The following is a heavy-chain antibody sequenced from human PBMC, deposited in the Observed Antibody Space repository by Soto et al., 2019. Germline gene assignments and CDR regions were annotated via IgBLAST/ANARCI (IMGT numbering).Heavy chain of an antibody. J-gene: IGHJ5*02. CDR2: IHNSGST. CDR3: AGLDTAMVAGIWFGP. V-gene: IGHV4-59*01. D-gene: IGHD5-18*01. Sequence: QVQLQESGPGLVKPSETLSLTCSVSGGSINSYHWSWVRQPPGKGLEWIGYIHNSGSTSYSPSLKSRGTVSVDTSKNQRSLRLSSVTAADTAVYCCAGLDTAMVAGIWFGPWGQGTLVSVSS. CDR1: GGSINSYH.